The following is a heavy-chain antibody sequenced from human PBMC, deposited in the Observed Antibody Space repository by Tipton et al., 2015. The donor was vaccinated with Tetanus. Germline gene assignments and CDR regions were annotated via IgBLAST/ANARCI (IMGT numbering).Heavy chain of an antibody. J-gene: IGHJ4*02. CDR3: ARRRTTTALANYFDS. Sequence: VQLVQSGPEVKKPGESLQISCKGSGYNFTIYYIGWVRQMPGKGLEWMGIIYPADSNTIYSPSFQGQVTISADRSTNTAYLQWSSLQASDTAIYYCARRRTTTALANYFDSWGQGTQVTVSS. V-gene: IGHV5-51*01. D-gene: IGHD1-1*01. CDR2: IYPADSNT. CDR1: GYNFTIYY.